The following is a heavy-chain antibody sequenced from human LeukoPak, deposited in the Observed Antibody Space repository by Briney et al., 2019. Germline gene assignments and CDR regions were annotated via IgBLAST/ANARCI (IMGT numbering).Heavy chain of an antibody. CDR1: GYTFTSYG. CDR3: ARVWFGDPGDAFDI. J-gene: IGHJ3*02. D-gene: IGHD3-10*01. V-gene: IGHV1-18*01. CDR2: ISAYNGNT. Sequence: EASVKVSCKASGYTFTSYGISWVRQAPGQGLEWMGWISAYNGNTNYAQKLQGRVTMTTDTSTSTAYMELRSLRSDDTAVYYCARVWFGDPGDAFDIWGQGTMVTVSS.